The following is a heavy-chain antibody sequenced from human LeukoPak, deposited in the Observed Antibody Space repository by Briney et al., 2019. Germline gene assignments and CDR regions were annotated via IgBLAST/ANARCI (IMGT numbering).Heavy chain of an antibody. CDR2: IYYSGYT. CDR3: ARTEESGYSYGYFGYYYYMDV. J-gene: IGHJ6*03. D-gene: IGHD5-18*01. Sequence: SETLSLTCTVSGGSISSSSYYWGWIRQPPGKGLEWIGSIYYSGYTYYNPSLESRVTISVDTSKNQCSLKLSSVTAADTAMYYCARTEESGYSYGYFGYYYYMDVWGKGTTVTVSS. CDR1: GGSISSSSYY. V-gene: IGHV4-39*07.